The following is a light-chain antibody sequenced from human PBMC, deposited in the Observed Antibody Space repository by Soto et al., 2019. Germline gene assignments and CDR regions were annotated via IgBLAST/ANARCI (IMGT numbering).Light chain of an antibody. V-gene: IGKV3-11*01. Sequence: EIVLTQSPATLSLSPGERATLSCRASQSVSSYLAWYQQKPGQAPRLLIYGASNRATDIPARFSGSGSGTDSTLTISSLESEDFAVYYCQQRGNWPRTFGQGTKLEIK. CDR2: GAS. CDR1: QSVSSY. CDR3: QQRGNWPRT. J-gene: IGKJ2*01.